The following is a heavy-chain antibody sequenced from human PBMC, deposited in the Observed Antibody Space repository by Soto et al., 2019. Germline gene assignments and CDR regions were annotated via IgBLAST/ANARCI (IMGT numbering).Heavy chain of an antibody. CDR3: ARGYCSSTSCSSPYYYYYYMDV. V-gene: IGHV4-39*01. CDR1: GGSISSSSYY. CDR2: IYYSGST. Sequence: SETLSLTCTVFGGSISSSSYYWGWIRQPPGKGLEWIGSIYYSGSTYYNPSLKSRVTISVDTSKNQFSLKLSSVTAADTAVYYCARGYCSSTSCSSPYYYYYYMDVWGKGTTVTAP. D-gene: IGHD2-2*01. J-gene: IGHJ6*03.